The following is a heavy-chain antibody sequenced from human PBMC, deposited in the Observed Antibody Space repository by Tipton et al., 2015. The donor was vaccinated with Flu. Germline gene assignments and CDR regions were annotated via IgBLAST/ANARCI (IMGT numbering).Heavy chain of an antibody. V-gene: IGHV4-39*02. Sequence: TLSLTCTVSGGSISGSSYYWGWIRQPPGKGLEWIGSIYYSGSSYYKPSLKSRVTVSVDTSKNQFSLKLSSMTAADTAVYYCAREMGGRGSYFPYSFDYWGQGILVTVSS. CDR1: GGSISGSSYY. CDR3: AREMGGRGSYFPYSFDY. CDR2: IYYSGSS. J-gene: IGHJ4*02. D-gene: IGHD1-26*01.